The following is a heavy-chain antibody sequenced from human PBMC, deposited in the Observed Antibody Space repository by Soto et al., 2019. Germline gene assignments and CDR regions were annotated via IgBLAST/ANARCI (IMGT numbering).Heavy chain of an antibody. Sequence: PGGSLRLSCAASGFTFSSYSMNWVRQAPGKGLEWVSYISSSSSTIYYADSVKGRFTISRDNAKNSLYLRMNSLRAEDTAVYYCGRENRSRWKTGFDPWGQETGVTVPS. CDR3: GRENRSRWKTGFDP. CDR2: ISSSSSTI. CDR1: GFTFSSYS. J-gene: IGHJ5*02. D-gene: IGHD6-13*01. V-gene: IGHV3-48*01.